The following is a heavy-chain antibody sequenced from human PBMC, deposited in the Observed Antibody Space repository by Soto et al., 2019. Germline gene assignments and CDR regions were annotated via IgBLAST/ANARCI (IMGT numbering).Heavy chain of an antibody. CDR2: IYYSGST. CDR3: ARRFPRSISSCYPRPPHYVFDI. CDR1: GGSSSSSSYY. J-gene: IGHJ3*02. D-gene: IGHD3-22*01. Sequence: SETMCLTWTVAGGSSSSSSYYWGWIRQHPGKGLEWIGSIYYSGSTYYNPSLKCRVTISVDTSKNQFSLKLSSLTAADTAVYYCARRFPRSISSCYPRPPHYVFDIYGQPTMVTVSS. V-gene: IGHV4-39*01.